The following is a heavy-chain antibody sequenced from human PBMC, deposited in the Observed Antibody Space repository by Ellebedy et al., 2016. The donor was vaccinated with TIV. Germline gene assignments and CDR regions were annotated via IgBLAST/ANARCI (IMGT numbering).Heavy chain of an antibody. D-gene: IGHD3-22*01. V-gene: IGHV3-49*03. CDR1: GFIFGDYA. CDR2: MRSQVAGGTT. CDR3: QAFDSSGSYFQDF. Sequence: GGSLRLXXTASGFIFGDYAMNWCRQAPGKGLEWVGFMRSQVAGGTTEYAASVKGRFVLSRDDSKGIAYLQMNSLKTEDTALYFCQAFDSSGSYFQDFWGQGALVSVSS. J-gene: IGHJ4*02.